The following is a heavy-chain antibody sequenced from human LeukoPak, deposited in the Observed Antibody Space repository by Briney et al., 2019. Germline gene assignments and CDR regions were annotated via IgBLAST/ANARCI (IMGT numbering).Heavy chain of an antibody. CDR2: ISYDGSNK. D-gene: IGHD5-18*01. V-gene: IGHV3-30-3*01. J-gene: IGHJ4*02. Sequence: GGSLRLSCAASGFTFNSYAMHWVRQAPGKGLEWVAVISYDGSNKYYADSVKGRFTISRDNSKNTLYLQMNSLRAEDTAVYYCARDGRRDTAMVTSYYFDYWGQGTLVTVSS. CDR3: ARDGRRDTAMVTSYYFDY. CDR1: GFTFNSYA.